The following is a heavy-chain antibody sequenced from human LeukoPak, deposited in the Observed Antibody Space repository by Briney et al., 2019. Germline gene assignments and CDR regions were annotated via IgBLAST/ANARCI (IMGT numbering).Heavy chain of an antibody. CDR1: GGSISSGSYY. D-gene: IGHD6-19*01. Sequence: SQTLSLTCTVSGGSISSGSYYWSWIRQPAGKGLEWIGRIYTSRSTNYNPSLKSRVTISVDTSKNQFSLKLSSVTAADTAVYYCARGGLGQSPPFDYWGQGTLVTVPS. V-gene: IGHV4-61*02. J-gene: IGHJ4*02. CDR2: IYTSRST. CDR3: ARGGLGQSPPFDY.